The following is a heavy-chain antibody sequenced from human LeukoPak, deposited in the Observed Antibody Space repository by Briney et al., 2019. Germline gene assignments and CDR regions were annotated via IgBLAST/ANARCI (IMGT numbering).Heavy chain of an antibody. CDR1: GYTFTAYY. D-gene: IGHD6-19*01. CDR3: ARARVPIAVAGLYYFGY. V-gene: IGHV1-2*02. J-gene: IGHJ4*02. Sequence: ASVKVSFKASGYTFTAYYIHWLRQAPGQGPEWMGWIKPDSGSSHYAQKFQGRVTMTRDTSSNSAYMDLTSLKSDDTALYYCARARVPIAVAGLYYFGYWGQGALVTVSS. CDR2: IKPDSGSS.